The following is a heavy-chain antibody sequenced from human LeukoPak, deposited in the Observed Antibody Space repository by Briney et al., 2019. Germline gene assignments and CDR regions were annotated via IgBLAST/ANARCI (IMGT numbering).Heavy chain of an antibody. D-gene: IGHD2-2*02. CDR2: IYYSGST. V-gene: IGHV4-39*01. Sequence: SETLSLACTVSGGSISSSSYYWGWIRQPPGKGLEWIGSIYYSGSTYYNPSLKSRVTISVDTSKNQFSLKLSSVTAADTAVYYCARHFKVVVPAAISALDWFDPWGQGTLVTVSS. J-gene: IGHJ5*02. CDR1: GGSISSSSYY. CDR3: ARHFKVVVPAAISALDWFDP.